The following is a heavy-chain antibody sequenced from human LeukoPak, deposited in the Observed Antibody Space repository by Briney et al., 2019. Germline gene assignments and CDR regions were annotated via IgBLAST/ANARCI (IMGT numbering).Heavy chain of an antibody. D-gene: IGHD3-9*01. Sequence: QPGASLRLSCAASGFTSSNYAMSWVRQAPGKGLEWVSAVSGRDTSTYYTDSVKGRFTISRDNSKNTLYLQMNSLSAEDTAICYCAKWGDYDVLTGYYDSDYWGQGTLVTVSS. CDR1: GFTSSNYA. CDR3: AKWGDYDVLTGYYDSDY. CDR2: VSGRDTST. J-gene: IGHJ4*02. V-gene: IGHV3-23*01.